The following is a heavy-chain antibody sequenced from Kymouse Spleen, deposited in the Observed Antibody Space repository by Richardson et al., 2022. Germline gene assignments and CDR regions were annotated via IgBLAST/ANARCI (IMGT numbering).Heavy chain of an antibody. CDR3: ARHGYSSGWYNPDWFDP. D-gene: IGHD6-19*01. J-gene: IGHJ5*02. CDR2: IYYSGST. CDR1: GGSISSSSYY. V-gene: IGHV4-39*01. Sequence: QLQLQESGPGLVKPSETLSLTCTVSGGSISSSSYYWGWIRQPPGKGLEWIGSIYYSGSTYYNPSLKSRVTISVDTSKNQFSLKLSSVTAADTAVYYCARHGYSSGWYNPDWFDPWGQGTLVTVSS.